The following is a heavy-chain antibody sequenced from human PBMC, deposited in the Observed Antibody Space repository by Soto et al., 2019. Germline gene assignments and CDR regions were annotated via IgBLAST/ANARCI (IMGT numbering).Heavy chain of an antibody. V-gene: IGHV1-18*01. CDR2: ISAYSGDT. J-gene: IGHJ4*02. D-gene: IGHD3-10*01. Sequence: VQLVQSRTEVKNPGASVKVSCQAAAYTFDNFGIHWVRQAPGQGLEWIGRISAYSGDTNYAQRLQGRVTMTTDTSTNTAYMELSGLTSDDTAVYFCARDGFGSYLDYWGQGTLVTVSS. CDR3: ARDGFGSYLDY. CDR1: AYTFDNFG.